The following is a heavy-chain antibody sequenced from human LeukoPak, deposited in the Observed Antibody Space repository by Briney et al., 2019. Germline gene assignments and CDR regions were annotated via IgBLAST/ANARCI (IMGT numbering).Heavy chain of an antibody. CDR1: GYTFTGYY. Sequence: ASVKVSCKASGYTFTGYYMHWVRQAPGQGLEWMGWINPNSGGTNYAQKFQGRVTMTRDTSISTAYMELSRLRSDDTAVYYCARDPYCSSTSGYAGWFDPWGQGTLVTVSS. CDR3: ARDPYCSSTSGYAGWFDP. D-gene: IGHD2-2*01. CDR2: INPNSGGT. J-gene: IGHJ5*02. V-gene: IGHV1-2*02.